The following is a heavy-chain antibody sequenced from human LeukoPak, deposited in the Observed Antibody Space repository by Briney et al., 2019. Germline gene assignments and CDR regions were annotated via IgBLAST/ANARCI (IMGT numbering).Heavy chain of an antibody. CDR2: IKQDGSEK. J-gene: IGHJ4*02. V-gene: IGHV3-7*05. Sequence: GGSLRLSCAVSGFTFSKYWMNWVRQAPGKGLEWGATIKQDGSEKYYVDSVKGRFTISRDNAKNSLYLQMNSLRAEDTAVYYCACRAISDRPYYLDFWGQGTLVTVSS. D-gene: IGHD6-6*01. CDR1: GFTFSKYW. CDR3: ACRAISDRPYYLDF.